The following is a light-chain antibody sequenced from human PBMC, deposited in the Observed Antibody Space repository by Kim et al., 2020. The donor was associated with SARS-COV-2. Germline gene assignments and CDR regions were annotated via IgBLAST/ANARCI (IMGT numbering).Light chain of an antibody. V-gene: IGKV3-20*01. CDR1: QSVSSSY. CDR3: QQYGSSPLT. CDR2: GAS. Sequence: GERAARSCRVSQSVSSSYLAWYQQKPGQAPRLSIYGASSRATGIPDRFSGSGSGTDFTLTISRLEPEDCAVYYCQQYGSSPLTFGGGTKVDIK. J-gene: IGKJ4*01.